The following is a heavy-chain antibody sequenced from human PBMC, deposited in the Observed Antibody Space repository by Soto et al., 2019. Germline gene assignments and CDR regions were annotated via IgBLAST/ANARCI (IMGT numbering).Heavy chain of an antibody. CDR2: MNPNSGNT. J-gene: IGHJ1*01. Sequence: QVQLVQSGAEVKKPGASVKVSCKASGYTFTSYDINWVREATGQGLEWMGWMNPNSGNTCYAQKFQGRVTMTRNTTISTAYMELSSLRSEDTAVYYCARGSSGSYYTYFQHWHQGTLVTVSS. CDR1: GYTFTSYD. V-gene: IGHV1-8*01. D-gene: IGHD1-26*01. CDR3: ARGSSGSYYTYFQH.